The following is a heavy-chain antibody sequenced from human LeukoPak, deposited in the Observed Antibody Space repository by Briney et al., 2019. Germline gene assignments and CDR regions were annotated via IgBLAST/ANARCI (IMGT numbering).Heavy chain of an antibody. J-gene: IGHJ5*02. CDR1: GGSFSGYY. V-gene: IGHV4-34*01. CDR3: WGDYVWGGYPNDGHWFDP. Sequence: SETLSLTCAVYGGSFSGYYWSWIRQPPGKGLEWIGEINHSGSTNYNPSLKSRVTISVDTSKNQFSLKLSSVTAADTAVYYCWGDYVWGGYPNDGHWFDPWGQGTLVTVSS. CDR2: INHSGST. D-gene: IGHD3-16*02.